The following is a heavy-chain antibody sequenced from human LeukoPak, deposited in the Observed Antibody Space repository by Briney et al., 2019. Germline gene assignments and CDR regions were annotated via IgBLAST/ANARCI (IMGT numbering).Heavy chain of an antibody. CDR1: GFTFSSYS. V-gene: IGHV3-21*01. D-gene: IGHD3-22*01. Sequence: PGGSLRLSRAASGFTFSSYSMNWVRQAPGKGLEWVSSISSSSSYIYYADSVKGRFTISRDNAKNSLYLQMNSLRAEDTAVYYCASRYYFESSWVDRLFYYAVDVWGQGTTVTVSS. J-gene: IGHJ6*02. CDR3: ASRYYFESSWVDRLFYYAVDV. CDR2: ISSSSSYI.